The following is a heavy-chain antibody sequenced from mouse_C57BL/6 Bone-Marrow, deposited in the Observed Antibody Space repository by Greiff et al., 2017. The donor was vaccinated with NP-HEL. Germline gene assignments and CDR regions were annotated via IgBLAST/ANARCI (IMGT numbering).Heavy chain of an antibody. CDR2: IYPRSGNT. CDR1: GYTFTSYG. V-gene: IGHV1-81*01. CDR3: ARKIYYYGSSYEGFAY. D-gene: IGHD1-1*01. Sequence: QVQLQQSGAELARPGASVKLSCKASGYTFTSYGISWVKQRTGQGLEWIGEIYPRSGNTYYNEKFKGKATLTADKSSSTAYMELRSLTSEDSAVYFCARKIYYYGSSYEGFAYWGQGTLVTVSA. J-gene: IGHJ3*01.